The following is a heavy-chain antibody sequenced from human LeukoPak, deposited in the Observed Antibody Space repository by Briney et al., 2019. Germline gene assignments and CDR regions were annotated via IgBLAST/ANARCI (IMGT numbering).Heavy chain of an antibody. J-gene: IGHJ4*02. CDR2: INGDGKDT. CDR1: GFILSTYW. V-gene: IGHV3-74*01. D-gene: IGHD6-19*01. CDR3: GRGSSSGWPDYFDH. Sequence: PGGSLRLSCAASGFILSTYWTHWVRQVPGKGLLWVSRINGDGKDTPYADSVKGRFTISRDNAQNMLYLQRDSLRVGDRGVYYCGRGSSSGWPDYFDHWGQGALVTVSS.